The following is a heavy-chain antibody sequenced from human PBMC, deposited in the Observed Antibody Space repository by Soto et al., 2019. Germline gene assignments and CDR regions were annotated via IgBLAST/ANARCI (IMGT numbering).Heavy chain of an antibody. CDR1: GYTFTSYG. J-gene: IGHJ6*02. CDR2: ISAYNGNT. Sequence: ASVKVSCKASGYTFTSYGISWVRQAPGQGLEWVGWISAYNGNTNYAQKLQGRVTMTTDTSTSTAYMELRSLRSDDTAVYYCARDKRVRHNYYYYYGMDLRGQGTTVTVSS. D-gene: IGHD3-22*01. V-gene: IGHV1-18*01. CDR3: ARDKRVRHNYYYYYGMDL.